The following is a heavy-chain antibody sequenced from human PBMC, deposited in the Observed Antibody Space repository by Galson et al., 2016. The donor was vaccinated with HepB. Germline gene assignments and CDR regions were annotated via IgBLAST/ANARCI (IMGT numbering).Heavy chain of an antibody. V-gene: IGHV3-23*01. CDR1: GFTFSSYA. CDR3: ANYLGYGSGRPGYFHS. J-gene: IGHJ4*02. Sequence: SLRLSCAASGFTFSSYAMSWVRQAPGKGLEWVSVISAASNTYYTDSVKGRVTISRDNSKTTLYLEMNSLRVEDTAVYCCANYLGYGSGRPGYFHSWGQGTLVTVSP. CDR2: ISAASNT. D-gene: IGHD3-10*01.